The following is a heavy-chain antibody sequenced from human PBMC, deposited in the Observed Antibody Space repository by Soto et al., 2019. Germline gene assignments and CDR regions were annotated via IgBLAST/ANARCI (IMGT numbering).Heavy chain of an antibody. D-gene: IGHD3-22*01. CDR1: GRTFSSYT. CDR3: ARDGTLYDSRAYYYLY. V-gene: IGHV1-69*01. Sequence: QVQLVQSGAEVKKPGSSVKVSCKASGRTFSSYTITWVRQASGQGLEWLGGVTPMFGTPNYAQKFRGRVTITADDSSSTAYMELSSLRSEDKAMYFCARDGTLYDSRAYYYLYWGQGTLVTVSS. J-gene: IGHJ4*02. CDR2: VTPMFGTP.